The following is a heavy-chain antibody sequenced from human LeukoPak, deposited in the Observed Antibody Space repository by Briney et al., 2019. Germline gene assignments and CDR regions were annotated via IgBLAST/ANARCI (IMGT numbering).Heavy chain of an antibody. CDR3: ARSGYYDSSGLYYFDF. Sequence: HGESLKISCKGSGYHFSTYWIAWVRQMPGKGLEWMGVIYPGDSDTRYGPSFQGQVTISADKSFTTAYLQWGSLKASDTAMYYCARSGYYDSSGLYYFDFWGQGTQVTVSS. CDR1: GYHFSTYW. J-gene: IGHJ4*02. CDR2: IYPGDSDT. D-gene: IGHD3-22*01. V-gene: IGHV5-51*01.